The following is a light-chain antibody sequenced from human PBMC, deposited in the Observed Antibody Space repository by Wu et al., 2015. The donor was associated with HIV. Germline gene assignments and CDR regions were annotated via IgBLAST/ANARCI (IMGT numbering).Light chain of an antibody. CDR3: QQYSSSPIT. J-gene: IGKJ5*01. CDR2: ETS. CDR1: QSLTSSHSY. Sequence: DIVLTQSPGTLSLSPGDRATISCKASQSLTSSHSYLAWYQQKPGQAPRLLIHETSNRAADIPDRFSGTGSGTDFTLTISRLDPEDFAVYFCQQYSSSPITFGPGTRLEIK. V-gene: IGKV3-20*01.